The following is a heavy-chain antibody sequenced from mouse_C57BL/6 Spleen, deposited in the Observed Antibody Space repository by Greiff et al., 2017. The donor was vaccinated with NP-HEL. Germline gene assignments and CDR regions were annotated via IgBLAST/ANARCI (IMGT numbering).Heavy chain of an antibody. D-gene: IGHD2-3*01. V-gene: IGHV1-64*01. CDR3: ARSDGYYYFDY. CDR1: GYTFTSYW. J-gene: IGHJ2*01. CDR2: IHPNSGST. Sequence: QVQLQQPGAELVKPGASVKLSCKASGYTFTSYWMHWVKQRPGHGLEWIGMIHPNSGSTNYNEKFKSKATLTVDKSSSTAYMQLSSLTSEDSAVYYCARSDGYYYFDYWGQGTTLTVSS.